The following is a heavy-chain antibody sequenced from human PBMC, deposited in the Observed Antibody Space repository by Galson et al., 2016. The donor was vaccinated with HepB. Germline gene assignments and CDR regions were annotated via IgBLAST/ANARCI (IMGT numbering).Heavy chain of an antibody. CDR2: IYRSGNT. CDR1: GDSVSSGGYS. CDR3: ARYDNSGFYYIER. V-gene: IGHV4-30-2*01. J-gene: IGHJ4*02. D-gene: IGHD3-22*01. Sequence: TLSLTCAVSGDSVSSGGYSWGWIRQPPGQGLEWIGYIYRSGNTYYNASLKSRVTISVDRSKNQFSLKLDSVTAADTAVYYCARYDNSGFYYIERWGRGTLVTVSS.